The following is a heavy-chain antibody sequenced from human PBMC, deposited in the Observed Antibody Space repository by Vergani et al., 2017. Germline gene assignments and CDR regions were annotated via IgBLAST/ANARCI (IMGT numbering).Heavy chain of an antibody. CDR1: GYTFTNYY. D-gene: IGHD3-16*01. Sequence: QVQLVQSGAEVKKPGASVKVSCKASGYTFTNYYIHWVRQAPGQGLEWMGIVNPSSSGTTYAQKFQGRVTMTRDTSTRTVYMDLSSLRSEDTAVYYCARQDRDVLGSYTWFDPWGQGTLITVSS. CDR3: ARQDRDVLGSYTWFDP. J-gene: IGHJ5*02. V-gene: IGHV1-46*03. CDR2: VNPSSSGT.